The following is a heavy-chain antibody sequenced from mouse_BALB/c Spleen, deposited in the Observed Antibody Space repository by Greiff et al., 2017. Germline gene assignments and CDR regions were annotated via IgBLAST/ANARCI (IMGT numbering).Heavy chain of an antibody. D-gene: IGHD1-1*01. V-gene: IGHV1-87*01. CDR1: GYTFTSYW. CDR3: ARFGFTTVVAPYFDY. Sequence: QVQLQQSGAELARPGASVKLSCKASGYTFTSYWMQWVKQRPGQGLEWIGAIYPGDGDTRYTQKFKGKATLTADKSSSTAYMQLSSLASEDSAVYYCARFGFTTVVAPYFDYWGQGTTLTVSS. CDR2: IYPGDGDT. J-gene: IGHJ2*01.